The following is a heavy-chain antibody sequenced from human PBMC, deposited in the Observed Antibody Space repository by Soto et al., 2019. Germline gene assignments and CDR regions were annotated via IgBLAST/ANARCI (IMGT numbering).Heavy chain of an antibody. CDR3: ARFYYDSSGDAFDI. V-gene: IGHV4-39*07. Sequence: SETLSLTCTVSGGSISSSSYYWGWIRQPPGKGLEWIGSIYYSGSTYYNPSLKSRVTISVDTSKNQFSLKLSSVTAADTAVYYCARFYYDSSGDAFDIWGQGTMVTVSS. J-gene: IGHJ3*02. CDR2: IYYSGST. CDR1: GGSISSSSYY. D-gene: IGHD3-22*01.